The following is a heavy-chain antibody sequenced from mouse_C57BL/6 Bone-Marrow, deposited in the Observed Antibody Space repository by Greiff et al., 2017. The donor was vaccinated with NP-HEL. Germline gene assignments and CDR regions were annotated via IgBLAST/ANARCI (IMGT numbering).Heavy chain of an antibody. V-gene: IGHV1-9*01. D-gene: IGHD3-2*02. CDR3: SQTAHATAWFAY. Sequence: VQLQQSGAELMKPGASVKLSCKATGYTFTGYWIEWVKQRPGNGLEWIGEIFPGSGSTKYNEKFKGKGTLTEETSSNTAYLQLSSLTTEDSAIYYCSQTAHATAWFAYWGQGTLVTVSA. J-gene: IGHJ3*01. CDR2: IFPGSGST. CDR1: GYTFTGYW.